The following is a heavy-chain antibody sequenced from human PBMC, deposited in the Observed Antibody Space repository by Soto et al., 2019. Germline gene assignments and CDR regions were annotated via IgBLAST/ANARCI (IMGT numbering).Heavy chain of an antibody. CDR3: ARPEGSYYYYGMDV. CDR2: IDPSDSYT. V-gene: IGHV5-10-1*01. J-gene: IGHJ6*02. CDR1: GYSFTSYW. Sequence: ESVKISGKGSGYSFTSYWISWVRQMPGKGLEWMGRIDPSDSYTNYSPSFQGHVTISADKSISTAYLQWSSLKASDTAMYYCARPEGSYYYYGMDVWGQGTTVTVSS.